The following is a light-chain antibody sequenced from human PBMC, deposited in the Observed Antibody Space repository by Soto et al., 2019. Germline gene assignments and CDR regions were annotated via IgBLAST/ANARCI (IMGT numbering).Light chain of an antibody. J-gene: IGLJ2*01. Sequence: QSALTQPASVSGSPGQSITISCTGTSSDVGGYNYVSWYQQHPGKAPKLMIYDVSNRPSGVSNRFSGSKSGNTASLTISGLQAEDEADYYCSSYTSSSSHGVVFGGGPMLTVL. CDR1: SSDVGGYNY. V-gene: IGLV2-14*01. CDR3: SSYTSSSSHGVV. CDR2: DVS.